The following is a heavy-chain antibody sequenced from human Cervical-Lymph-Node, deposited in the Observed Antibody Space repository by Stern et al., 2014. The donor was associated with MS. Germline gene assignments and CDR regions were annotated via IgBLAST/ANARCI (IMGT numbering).Heavy chain of an antibody. D-gene: IGHD6-13*01. CDR1: GGTFRSYA. Sequence: QVQLVESRAELKKPRSSVNVSCKASGGTFRSYAISWVRQLPRPGLEWMAGNIPISGTANYEQKCQGRVSITAAATSSQAHMETRSQRSEDTAVYYCAREEYSSSLPWFDPWGQGTLVTVSS. CDR2: NIPISGTA. V-gene: IGHV1-69*01. J-gene: IGHJ5*02. CDR3: AREEYSSSLPWFDP.